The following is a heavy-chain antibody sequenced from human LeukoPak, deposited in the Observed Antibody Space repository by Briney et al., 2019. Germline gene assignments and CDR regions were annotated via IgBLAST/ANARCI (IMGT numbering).Heavy chain of an antibody. V-gene: IGHV3-23*01. Sequence: PGGSLRLSCAASGFTFSNYAMSWVRQAPGKGLEWVCAISATGGSTYYADSVKGRFTISRDNSKNTLYLQMNSLRAEDTAVYYCATGTYYYGTWGQGTLVTVSS. CDR1: GFTFSNYA. D-gene: IGHD3-10*01. J-gene: IGHJ5*02. CDR2: ISATGGST. CDR3: ATGTYYYGT.